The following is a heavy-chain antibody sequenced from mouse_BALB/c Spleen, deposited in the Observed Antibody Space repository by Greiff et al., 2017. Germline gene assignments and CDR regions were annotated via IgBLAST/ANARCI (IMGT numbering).Heavy chain of an antibody. CDR1: GFTFSSYA. J-gene: IGHJ2*01. V-gene: IGHV5-6-5*01. CDR3: ARARYGNYFDY. D-gene: IGHD2-1*01. Sequence: EVQLVESGGGLVKPGGSLKLSCAASGFTFSSYAMSWVRQPPEKRLEWVASISSGGSTYYPDSVKGRFTISRDNARNILYLQMSSLRSEDTAMYYCARARYGNYFDYWGQGTTLTVSA. CDR2: ISSGGST.